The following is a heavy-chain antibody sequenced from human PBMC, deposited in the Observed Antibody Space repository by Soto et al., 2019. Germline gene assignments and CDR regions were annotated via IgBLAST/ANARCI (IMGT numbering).Heavy chain of an antibody. CDR3: ARDLSSSWEYYGMDV. CDR1: GFTFSSYS. CDR2: ISSSSSYI. D-gene: IGHD6-13*01. V-gene: IGHV3-21*01. Sequence: GGSLRLSCAASGFTFSSYSMNWVRQAPGKGLEWVSSISSSSSYIYYADSVKGRFTISRDNAKNSLYLQMNSLRAEDTAVYYCARDLSSSWEYYGMDVWGQGTTVTVSS. J-gene: IGHJ6*02.